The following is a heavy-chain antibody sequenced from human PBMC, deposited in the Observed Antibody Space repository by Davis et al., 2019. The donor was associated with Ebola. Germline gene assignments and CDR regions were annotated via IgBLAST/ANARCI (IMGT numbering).Heavy chain of an antibody. CDR1: GFTFSSYW. V-gene: IGHV3-74*01. Sequence: HTGGSLRLSCAASGFTFSSYWMHWVRQAPGKGLVWVSRINSDGSSTSYADSVKGRFTISRDNAKNTLYLQMNSLRAEDTAVYYCAREPYLWWRSYYYYGMDVWGQGTTVTVSS. D-gene: IGHD4/OR15-4a*01. CDR3: AREPYLWWRSYYYYGMDV. CDR2: INSDGSST. J-gene: IGHJ6*02.